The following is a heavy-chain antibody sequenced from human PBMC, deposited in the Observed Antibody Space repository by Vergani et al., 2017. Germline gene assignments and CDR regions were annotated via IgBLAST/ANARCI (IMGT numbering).Heavy chain of an antibody. Sequence: EVQLVESGGGLVQPGGSLRLSCAASGFTVSSSYMSWVRQAPGRGLEWVSVIYTGGSTYYADSVKGRFTISRHNSKNTLYLQMNSLGAEDTAVYYCARGSPGGGVSAPDYWGQGALVTGSS. D-gene: IGHD3-10*01. CDR2: IYTGGST. V-gene: IGHV3-53*04. CDR3: ARGSPGGGVSAPDY. CDR1: GFTVSSSY. J-gene: IGHJ4*02.